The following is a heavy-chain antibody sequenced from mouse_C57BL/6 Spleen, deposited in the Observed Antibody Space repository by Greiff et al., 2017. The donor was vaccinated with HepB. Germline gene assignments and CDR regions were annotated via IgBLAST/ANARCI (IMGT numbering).Heavy chain of an antibody. CDR3: ARNYGSSYYYAMDY. J-gene: IGHJ4*01. V-gene: IGHV5-17*01. CDR1: GFTFSDYG. CDR2: ISSGSSTI. Sequence: EVKLVESGGGLVKPGGSLKLSCAASGFTFSDYGMHWVRQAPEKGLEWVAYISSGSSTIYYADTVKGRFTISRDNAKNTLFLQITSLRSEDTAMYYCARNYGSSYYYAMDYWGQGTSVTVSS. D-gene: IGHD1-1*01.